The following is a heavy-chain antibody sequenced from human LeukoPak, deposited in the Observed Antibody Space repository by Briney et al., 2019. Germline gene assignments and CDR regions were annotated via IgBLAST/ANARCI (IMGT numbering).Heavy chain of an antibody. CDR3: ARSVVISGYCYFDY. Sequence: GGSLRLSCAASGFTFSSYGMHRVRQAPGKGLEWVANIKQDGSEKYYVDSVKGRFTISRDNAKNSLYLQMNSLRAEDTAVYYCARSVVISGYCYFDYWGQGTLVTVSS. V-gene: IGHV3-7*01. D-gene: IGHD3-22*01. CDR2: IKQDGSEK. CDR1: GFTFSSYG. J-gene: IGHJ4*02.